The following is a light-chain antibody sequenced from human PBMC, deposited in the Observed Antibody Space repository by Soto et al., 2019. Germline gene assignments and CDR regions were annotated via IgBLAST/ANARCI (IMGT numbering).Light chain of an antibody. J-gene: IGKJ2*01. CDR2: GAS. Sequence: EIVLTQSPGTLSLSPGERVTLSCRASQSVSSSYLAWYQQKPGQAPRLLIYGASSRATGIPDRFSGSGSGTDFTLTISRLEPEDFAVYYCHQYGSSYTFGQGTKLEIK. CDR3: HQYGSSYT. CDR1: QSVSSSY. V-gene: IGKV3-20*01.